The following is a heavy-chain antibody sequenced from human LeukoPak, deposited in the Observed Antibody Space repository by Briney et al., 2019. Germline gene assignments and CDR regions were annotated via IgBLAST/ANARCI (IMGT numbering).Heavy chain of an antibody. CDR3: AREPYNEGAFDI. CDR2: IIPIFGTA. CDR1: GGTFSSYD. V-gene: IGHV1-69*13. D-gene: IGHD1-14*01. Sequence: SVKVSCKASGGTFSSYDISWVRQAPGQGLEWMGGIIPIFGTANYAQKFQGRVTITADESTSTAYMEPSSLRSEDTAVYYCAREPYNEGAFDIWGQGTMVTVSS. J-gene: IGHJ3*02.